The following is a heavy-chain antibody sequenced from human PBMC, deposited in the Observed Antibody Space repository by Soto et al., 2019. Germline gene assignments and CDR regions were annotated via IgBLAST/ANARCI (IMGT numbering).Heavy chain of an antibody. D-gene: IGHD5-12*01. CDR2: INAGNGNT. Sequence: ASVKVSCKASGYTFTSYAMHWVRQAPGQRLEWMGWINAGNGNTKYSQKFQGRVTITRDTSASTAYMELSSLRSEDTAVYYCARSEVNSGYGRFHYFDYWGQGTLVTVYS. CDR1: GYTFTSYA. J-gene: IGHJ4*02. V-gene: IGHV1-3*01. CDR3: ARSEVNSGYGRFHYFDY.